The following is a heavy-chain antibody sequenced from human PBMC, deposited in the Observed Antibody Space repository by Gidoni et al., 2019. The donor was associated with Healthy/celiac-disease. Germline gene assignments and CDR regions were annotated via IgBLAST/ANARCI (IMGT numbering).Heavy chain of an antibody. V-gene: IGHV1-2*02. CDR3: ATMGGLSSTTTGARVPFDY. Sequence: QVQLVQSGAEVTKPGASVKVSCKASGYTFTRYYMHWVRQAPGQGLEWMGWINPNSGGTNYAQKFQGRVTMTRDTSISTAYMELSRLRSDDTAVYYCATMGGLSSTTTGARVPFDYWGQGTLVTVSS. CDR1: GYTFTRYY. CDR2: INPNSGGT. D-gene: IGHD2-2*01. J-gene: IGHJ4*02.